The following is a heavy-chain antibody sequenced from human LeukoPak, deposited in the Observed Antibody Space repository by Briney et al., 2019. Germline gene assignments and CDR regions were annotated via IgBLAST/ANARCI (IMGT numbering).Heavy chain of an antibody. CDR1: GGSVSDYH. CDR2: IYFTGST. D-gene: IGHD2-15*01. J-gene: IGHJ4*02. V-gene: IGHV4-59*02. CDR3: ARVTAAGGGFDH. Sequence: PSETLSLTCTVSGGSVSDYHWSCIRQPPGQGVECIGHIYFTGSTTYNPSLKSRVTISVDTSQNQFSPSLTSVTSADTAVYYCARVTAAGGGFDHWGQGTLVTVSS.